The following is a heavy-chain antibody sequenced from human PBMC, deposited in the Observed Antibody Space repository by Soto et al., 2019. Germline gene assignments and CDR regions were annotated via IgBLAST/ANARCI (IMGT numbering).Heavy chain of an antibody. CDR3: AKYRRTQAEGFTLDY. J-gene: IGHJ4*02. CDR1: GGSMNCLY. CDR2: VYYTGST. V-gene: IGHV4-59*01. D-gene: IGHD2-2*01. Sequence: SETLSLTCTVSGGSMNCLYWRWIRPPPGKGLEWIGYVYYTGSTTYNPSLESRVTMSVDTSKNLFSLKLSSVNAADTAVYYCAKYRRTQAEGFTLDYWGQGTLVTVSS.